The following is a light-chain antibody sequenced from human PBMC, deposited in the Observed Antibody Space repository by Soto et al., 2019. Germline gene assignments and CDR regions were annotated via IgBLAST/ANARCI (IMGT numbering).Light chain of an antibody. CDR1: SSDVGSYNL. CDR3: CSFARGSTLV. V-gene: IGLV2-23*01. CDR2: EGS. Sequence: QSALTQPASVSGSPGQSITISCTGTSSDVGSYNLVSWYQQHPGNAPKLKIYEGSKRPSGVSNRFFGSKSGNTASLTISGLQAEDEADYYCCSFARGSTLVFGGGTKLTVL. J-gene: IGLJ3*02.